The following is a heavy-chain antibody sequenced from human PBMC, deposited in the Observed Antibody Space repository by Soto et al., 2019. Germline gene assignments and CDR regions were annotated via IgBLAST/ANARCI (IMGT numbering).Heavy chain of an antibody. CDR1: GFTFTSYA. D-gene: IGHD6-13*01. V-gene: IGHV3-23*01. Sequence: LRLSCAASGFTFTSYAMSWVRQAPGKGLEWVSGISGSGGSTYYADSVKGRFTISRDNSKNTLYLQMNSLRAEDTAVYYCAKGSPSVGSSSWFDPWGQGTLVTVS. CDR3: AKGSPSVGSSSWFDP. J-gene: IGHJ5*02. CDR2: ISGSGGST.